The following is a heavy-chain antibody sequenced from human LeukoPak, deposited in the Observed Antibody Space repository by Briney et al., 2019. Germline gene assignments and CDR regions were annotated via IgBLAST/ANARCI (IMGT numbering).Heavy chain of an antibody. D-gene: IGHD6-6*01. CDR3: ARTAGRTFDY. J-gene: IGHJ4*02. Sequence: ASVKVSCKVSGYTLTELSMHWVRQAPGKGLEWMGGFDPEDGETSYAQKFQGRVTMTRDTSTSTVYMELSSLRSEDTAVYYCARTAGRTFDYWGQGTLVTVSS. V-gene: IGHV1-24*01. CDR2: FDPEDGET. CDR1: GYTLTELS.